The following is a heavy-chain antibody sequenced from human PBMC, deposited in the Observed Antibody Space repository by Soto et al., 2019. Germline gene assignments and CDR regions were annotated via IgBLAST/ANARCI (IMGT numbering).Heavy chain of an antibody. V-gene: IGHV1-46*03. J-gene: IGHJ4*02. CDR3: TRDRGTSMITKLFDY. Sequence: GASVKVSCKASGYTFTSYYLHWVRQAPGQGLEWMGIINPSGGGTSYAQKFQSRVTMTSDSSTSTVYMELSSLRSDDTSVYYCTRDRGTSMITKLFDYWGQGTLVTVSS. CDR2: INPSGGGT. CDR1: GYTFTSYY. D-gene: IGHD3-16*01.